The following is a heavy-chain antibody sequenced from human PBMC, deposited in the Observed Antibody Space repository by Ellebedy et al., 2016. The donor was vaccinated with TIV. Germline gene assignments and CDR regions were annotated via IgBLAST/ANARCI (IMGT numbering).Heavy chain of an antibody. CDR1: GYTVTGYY. CDR2: INPNNGDT. D-gene: IGHD2-21*01. J-gene: IGHJ6*02. V-gene: IGHV1-2*02. CDR3: ARGDKGLDV. Sequence: AASVKVSCKASGYTVTGYYIHWVRQAPGQGLEWMGRINPNNGDTNYAQKFQGRVTMTRDTSINTAYMEVRRLRSDDTAVYYCARGDKGLDVWGQGTTVTVSS.